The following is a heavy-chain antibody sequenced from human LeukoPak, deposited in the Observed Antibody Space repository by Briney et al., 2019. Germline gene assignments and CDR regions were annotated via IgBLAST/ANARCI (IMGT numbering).Heavy chain of an antibody. D-gene: IGHD2-2*01. Sequence: ASVKVSCKASGYTFTSYYMHWVRQAPGQGLEWMGIINPSGGSTSYAQKFQGRVTMTRDTSTSTVYMELSSLRSEDTAVYYCARGDCSSTSCYDWYFDLWGRGTLVTVSS. CDR3: ARGDCSSTSCYDWYFDL. CDR1: GYTFTSYY. J-gene: IGHJ2*01. V-gene: IGHV1-46*01. CDR2: INPSGGST.